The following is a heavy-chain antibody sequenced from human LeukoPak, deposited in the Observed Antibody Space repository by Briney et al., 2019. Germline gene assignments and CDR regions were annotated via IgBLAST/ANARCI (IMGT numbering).Heavy chain of an antibody. CDR2: IKQDGSEK. CDR3: ARDRVAARQWGHYYYMDV. Sequence: GGSLRLSCAASGFTFSSYGMHWVRQAPGKGLEWVANIKQDGSEKYYVDSVKGRFTISRDNAKNSLYLQMNSLRAEDTAVYYCARDRVAARQWGHYYYMDVWGKGTTVTVSS. V-gene: IGHV3-7*01. J-gene: IGHJ6*03. D-gene: IGHD6-6*01. CDR1: GFTFSSYG.